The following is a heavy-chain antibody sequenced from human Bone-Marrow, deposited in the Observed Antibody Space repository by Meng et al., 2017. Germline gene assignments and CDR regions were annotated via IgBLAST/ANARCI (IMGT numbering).Heavy chain of an antibody. D-gene: IGHD3-9*01. Sequence: GESLKISCAASGFTFSSYWMSWVRQAPGKGLEWVANIKQDGSEKYYVDSVKGRFTISRDNAKTSLYLQMNSLRAEDTAVYYCARDSYDILTGYYSWFDPWGQGTLVTVSS. J-gene: IGHJ5*02. V-gene: IGHV3-7*01. CDR2: IKQDGSEK. CDR3: ARDSYDILTGYYSWFDP. CDR1: GFTFSSYW.